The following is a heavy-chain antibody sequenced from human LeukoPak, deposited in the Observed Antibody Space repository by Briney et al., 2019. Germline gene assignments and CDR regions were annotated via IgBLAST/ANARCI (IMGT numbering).Heavy chain of an antibody. V-gene: IGHV3-30*02. Sequence: GGSLRLSCAASGFTFSDYGMNWVRQAPGKGLEWVTFIGYDGISNFYADSVKGRFTISGDNSKNTLYLQMNSLRPEDTAVYYCAKGGSSGDHAFDYWGQGTLVTVSS. D-gene: IGHD2-21*02. CDR3: AKGGSSGDHAFDY. J-gene: IGHJ4*02. CDR2: IGYDGISN. CDR1: GFTFSDYG.